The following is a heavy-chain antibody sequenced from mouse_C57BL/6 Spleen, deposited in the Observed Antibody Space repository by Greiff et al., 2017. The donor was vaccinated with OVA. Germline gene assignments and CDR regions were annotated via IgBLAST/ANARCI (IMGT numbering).Heavy chain of an antibody. J-gene: IGHJ1*03. Sequence: LVESGPELVKPGASVKISCKASGYSFTDYNMNWVKQSNGKSLEWIGVLNPNYGTTSYNQKFKGKATLTVDQSSSTAYMQLNSLTSEDSAVYYCARRRSYYGNYDWYFDVWGTGTTVTVSS. V-gene: IGHV1-39*01. CDR2: LNPNYGTT. CDR1: GYSFTDYN. CDR3: ARRRSYYGNYDWYFDV. D-gene: IGHD2-10*01.